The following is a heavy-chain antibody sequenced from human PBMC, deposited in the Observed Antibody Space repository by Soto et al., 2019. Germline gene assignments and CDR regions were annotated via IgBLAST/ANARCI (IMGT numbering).Heavy chain of an antibody. Sequence: QVQLQESGPGLVKPSETLSLTCTVSSGSFTSYYWTWIRQPPRKGLEWIGNVYYNGRTNYNPSLKSRVTMSVDMSKNQFSLRLTSVTAEDTAVYYCARDTGDYSKSFDFWAQGTLVTVSS. D-gene: IGHD4-17*01. CDR1: SGSFTSYY. CDR2: VYYNGRT. J-gene: IGHJ4*02. V-gene: IGHV4-59*01. CDR3: ARDTGDYSKSFDF.